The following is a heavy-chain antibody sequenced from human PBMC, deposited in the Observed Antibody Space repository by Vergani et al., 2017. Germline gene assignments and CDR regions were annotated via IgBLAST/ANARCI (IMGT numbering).Heavy chain of an antibody. CDR3: AIDEDIVVVPAAYQH. J-gene: IGHJ1*01. CDR1: GGTFSSYD. Sequence: QVQLVQSGAEVKKPGSSVKVSCKASGGTFSSYDISWVRQAPGQGLEWMGGIIPIFGTANYAQKFQGRVTITAYESTSTAYMELSSLRSEDTAVYYCAIDEDIVVVPAAYQHWGQGTLVTVSS. CDR2: IIPIFGTA. V-gene: IGHV1-69*12. D-gene: IGHD2-2*01.